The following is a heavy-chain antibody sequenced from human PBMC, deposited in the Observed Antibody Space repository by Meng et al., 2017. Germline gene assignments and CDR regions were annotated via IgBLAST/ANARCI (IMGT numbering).Heavy chain of an antibody. CDR2: IYSGGST. J-gene: IGHJ4*02. Sequence: GRLGEAGGCLIHPGGSLRLSSAASGFTISSNYMSGVLQDPGKEVEWWSVIYSGGSTYYANSAKERFIITRENSTNNLYLLMISLRAEDTAVYYCAREYGDHLGFDYWGQGTLVTVSS. V-gene: IGHV3-53*01. D-gene: IGHD4-17*01. CDR3: AREYGDHLGFDY. CDR1: GFTISSNY.